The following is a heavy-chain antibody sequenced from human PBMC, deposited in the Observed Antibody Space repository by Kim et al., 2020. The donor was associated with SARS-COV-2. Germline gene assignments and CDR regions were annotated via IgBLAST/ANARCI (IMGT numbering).Heavy chain of an antibody. Sequence: GGSLRLSCAASGFTFSSYWMSWVRQAPGKGLEWVANIKQDGSEKYYVDSVKGRFTISRDNAKNSLYLQMNSLRAEDTAVYYCARDHYDFWSGYQSYYFDYWGQGTLVTVSS. D-gene: IGHD3-3*01. CDR1: GFTFSSYW. J-gene: IGHJ4*02. V-gene: IGHV3-7*03. CDR3: ARDHYDFWSGYQSYYFDY. CDR2: IKQDGSEK.